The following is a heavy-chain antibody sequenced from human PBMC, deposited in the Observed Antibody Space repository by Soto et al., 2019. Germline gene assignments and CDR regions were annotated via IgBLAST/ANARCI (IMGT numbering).Heavy chain of an antibody. Sequence: GGSLRLSCAASGFTFSDYYMSWIRQAPGKGLEWVSYISSSSYTNYADSVKGRFTISRDNAKNSLYLQMNSLRAEDTAVYYCAKGSEYSYGYPFDYWGQGTLVTVSS. CDR2: ISSSSYT. V-gene: IGHV3-11*05. J-gene: IGHJ4*02. D-gene: IGHD5-18*01. CDR3: AKGSEYSYGYPFDY. CDR1: GFTFSDYY.